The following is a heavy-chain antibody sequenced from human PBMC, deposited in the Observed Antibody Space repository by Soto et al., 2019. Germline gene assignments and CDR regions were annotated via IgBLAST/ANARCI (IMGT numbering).Heavy chain of an antibody. Sequence: GGSLRLSCAASGFTFSTYEMNWVRQAPGKGLEWISCISSGGTTIYYADSVKGRFTISRDNARNSLYLQMNSLRAEDTAVYYCTRDASRDSSARGWFNPWGPGTLVTVSS. D-gene: IGHD6-13*01. CDR1: GFTFSTYE. CDR3: TRDASRDSSARGWFNP. J-gene: IGHJ5*02. V-gene: IGHV3-48*03. CDR2: ISSGGTTI.